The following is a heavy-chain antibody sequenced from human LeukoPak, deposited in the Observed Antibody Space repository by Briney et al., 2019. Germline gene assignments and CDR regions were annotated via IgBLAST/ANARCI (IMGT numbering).Heavy chain of an antibody. V-gene: IGHV3-21*01. CDR3: ARGRDGYNSDAFDI. CDR2: ISTSSSYI. Sequence: GGSLRLSCAASGFTFSSYAMNWVRQAPGKGLKWVSSISTSSSYIYYADSVKGRFTISRDNAKNSLYLQMNSLRAEDTAVYYCARGRDGYNSDAFDIWGQGTMVTVSS. D-gene: IGHD5-24*01. J-gene: IGHJ3*02. CDR1: GFTFSSYA.